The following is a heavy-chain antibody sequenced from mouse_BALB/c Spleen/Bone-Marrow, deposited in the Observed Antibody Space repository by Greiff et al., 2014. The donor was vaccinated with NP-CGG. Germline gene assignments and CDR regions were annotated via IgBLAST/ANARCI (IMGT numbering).Heavy chain of an antibody. Sequence: QVQLKESGPELVKPGALVKISCKASGYTFTSYDINWVKQRPGQGLEWIGWIYLGDGSTKYNEKFKGKATLTADKSSSTVYMQLSSLTSENSAVYFCARSGDSSGYGFAYWGQGTLVTVSA. CDR1: GYTFTSYD. J-gene: IGHJ3*01. V-gene: IGHV1S56*01. D-gene: IGHD3-2*01. CDR2: IYLGDGST. CDR3: ARSGDSSGYGFAY.